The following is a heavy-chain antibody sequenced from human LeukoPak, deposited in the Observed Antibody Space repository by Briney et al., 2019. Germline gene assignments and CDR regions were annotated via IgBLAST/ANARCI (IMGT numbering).Heavy chain of an antibody. Sequence: SETLSLTCTVSGASISSGGYYWSWIRQHPGKGLEWLGYIYYSGSTYYNPSLKSRVSISLDTSKNQFSLKLSSVTAADTAVYYCARDLSGVISYWGQGTLVTVSS. CDR1: GASISSGGYY. D-gene: IGHD3-10*01. CDR2: IYYSGST. J-gene: IGHJ4*02. CDR3: ARDLSGVISY. V-gene: IGHV4-31*03.